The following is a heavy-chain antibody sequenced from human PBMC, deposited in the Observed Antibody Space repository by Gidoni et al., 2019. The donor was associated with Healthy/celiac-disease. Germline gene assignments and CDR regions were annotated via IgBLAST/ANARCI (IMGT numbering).Heavy chain of an antibody. CDR2: INHSGST. CDR3: ARGRAFDP. J-gene: IGHJ5*02. Sequence: QVQLQQWGAGLLKPSETLSLTCAVYAGSFSGYYWSWIRQPPGKGMEWSGEINHSGSTNYNPSLKSRVTISVDTSKNQFSLKLSSVTAADTAVYYCARGRAFDPWGQGTLVTVSS. CDR1: AGSFSGYY. V-gene: IGHV4-34*01.